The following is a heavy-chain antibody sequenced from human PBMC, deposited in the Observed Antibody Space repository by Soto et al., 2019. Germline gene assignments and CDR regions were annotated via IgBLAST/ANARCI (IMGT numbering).Heavy chain of an antibody. J-gene: IGHJ4*02. CDR1: GFTFSSYG. CDR3: AKHQEGIAVAVLRY. CDR2: ISYDGSNK. V-gene: IGHV3-30*18. Sequence: QVQLVESGGGVVQPGRSLRLSCAASGFTFSSYGMHWVRQAPGKGLEWVAVISYDGSNKYYADSVKGRFTISRDNSKNTLYLQMNSLRAEDTAVYYCAKHQEGIAVAVLRYWGQVTLVTVSS. D-gene: IGHD6-19*01.